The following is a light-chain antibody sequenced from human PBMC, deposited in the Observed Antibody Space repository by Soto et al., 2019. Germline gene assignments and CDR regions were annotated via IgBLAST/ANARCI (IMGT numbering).Light chain of an antibody. CDR3: CSYTTSNTRQIV. CDR2: DVS. CDR1: SSDVAGYNY. Sequence: QSALTQPGSVSGSPGQSITISRTGTSSDVAGYNYVSWYQQHPGKAPKFMIYDVSNRPSGVSNRFSGSKTGNTASLTISGLQAEDEADYYCCSYTTSNTRQIVFGTGTKVTVL. J-gene: IGLJ1*01. V-gene: IGLV2-14*01.